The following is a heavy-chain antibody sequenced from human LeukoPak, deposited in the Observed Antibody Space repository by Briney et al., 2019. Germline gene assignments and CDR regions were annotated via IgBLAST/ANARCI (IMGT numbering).Heavy chain of an antibody. CDR2: IYYSGST. Sequence: PSETLSLTCTVSGGSISSGSYYWSWIRQPAGKGLEWIGSIYYSGSTYYNPSLKSRVTISVDTSKNQFSLKLSSVTAADTAVYYCARVYSRGQDNWFDPWGQGTLVTVSS. CDR1: GGSISSGSYY. CDR3: ARVYSRGQDNWFDP. J-gene: IGHJ5*02. V-gene: IGHV4-39*01. D-gene: IGHD6-13*01.